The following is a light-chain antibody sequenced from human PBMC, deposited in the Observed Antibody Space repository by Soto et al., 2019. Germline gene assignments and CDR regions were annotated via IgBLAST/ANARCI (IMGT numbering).Light chain of an antibody. V-gene: IGKV3-15*01. CDR3: QQYNNWPA. Sequence: EIVMTQSPATLSVSPGERATLSCRASQSVSSNLAWYQQKPGQAPRLLIYGASTRATGIPARFSGSGSGTECTLTSSSLQSEDFAGYYCQQYNNWPAFGGGTKVEIK. CDR1: QSVSSN. J-gene: IGKJ4*01. CDR2: GAS.